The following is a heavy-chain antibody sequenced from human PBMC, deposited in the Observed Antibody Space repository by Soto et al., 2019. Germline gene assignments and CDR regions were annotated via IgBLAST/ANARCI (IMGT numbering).Heavy chain of an antibody. V-gene: IGHV3-11*01. CDR3: ARVWKIEKFGVISMSKGLDV. CDR2: SSNRDRST. CDR1: GFIFSDYY. D-gene: IGHD3-3*01. J-gene: IGHJ6*02. Sequence: QVQLVESGGGLVKAGGSLRLSCAASGFIFSDYYMTWIRQAPGKGLEWLSCSSNRDRSTYYADSVKDRFVVSKDNAKYLVYLQMNSLRAEDTAVYFCARVWKIEKFGVISMSKGLDVWGQGTTVTVSS.